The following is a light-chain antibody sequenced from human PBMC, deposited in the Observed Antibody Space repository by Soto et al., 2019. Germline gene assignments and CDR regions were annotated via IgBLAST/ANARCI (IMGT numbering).Light chain of an antibody. V-gene: IGKV1-5*03. J-gene: IGKJ1*01. CDR3: QHYNSYSEA. CDR1: RTRSSW. Sequence: DIQMTQSPSTLSGAVGDRVTITCLASRTRSSWLAWYQQKPGKAPKLLIYKASTLKSGVPSRFSGSGSGTEFTLTISSLQPDDFATYYCQHYNSYSEAFGQGTKVDIK. CDR2: KAS.